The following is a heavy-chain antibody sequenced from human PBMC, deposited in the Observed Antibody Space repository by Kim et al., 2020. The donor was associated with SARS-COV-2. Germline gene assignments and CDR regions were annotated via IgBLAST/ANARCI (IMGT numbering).Heavy chain of an antibody. J-gene: IGHJ5*02. CDR2: ISSSSSTI. V-gene: IGHV3-48*04. CDR1: GFTFSSYS. D-gene: IGHD6-13*01. CDR3: ARDANPSAAALWFDP. Sequence: GGSLRLSCAASGFTFSSYSMNWVRQAPGKGLEWVSYISSSSSTIYYADSVKGRFTISRDNAKNSLYLQMNSLRAEDTAVYYCARDANPSAAALWFDPWGQGTLVTVSS.